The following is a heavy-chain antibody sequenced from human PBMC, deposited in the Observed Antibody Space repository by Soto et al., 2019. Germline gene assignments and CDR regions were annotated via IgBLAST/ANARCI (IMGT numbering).Heavy chain of an antibody. Sequence: EVQLVESGGGLVQPGGSLRLSCEVSGFDVSSIYMSWVRQAPGKGLEWVSVIYERGATYYADSVKGRFTISRDNSTNILFLQMNTLRVDDTGTYYCVRDMGSFFPSRDFWGQGTLVTVSS. J-gene: IGHJ4*02. V-gene: IGHV3-66*01. CDR2: IYERGAT. CDR3: VRDMGSFFPSRDF. D-gene: IGHD1-26*01. CDR1: GFDVSSIY.